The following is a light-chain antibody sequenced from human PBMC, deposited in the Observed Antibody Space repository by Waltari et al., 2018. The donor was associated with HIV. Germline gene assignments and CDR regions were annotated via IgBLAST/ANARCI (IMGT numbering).Light chain of an antibody. CDR1: SSNIGSNY. Sequence: QSVLTQPPSASGTPGQRVTISCSGSSSNIGSNYVNWYRHLPGTAPDLLMYRTKQRPAGVPDRFSASKSVTSASLASTGPQSEDEAQYYCAAWDDSLSRPVFGGGTRLTVL. CDR3: AAWDDSLSRPV. CDR2: RTK. J-gene: IGLJ3*02. V-gene: IGLV1-47*01.